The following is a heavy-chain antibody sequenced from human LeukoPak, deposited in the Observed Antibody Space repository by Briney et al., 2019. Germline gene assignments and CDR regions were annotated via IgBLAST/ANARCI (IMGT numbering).Heavy chain of an antibody. D-gene: IGHD3-10*01. J-gene: IGHJ4*02. CDR1: GYTLTELS. Sequence: GASVKVSCKVSGYTLTELSMHWVRQAPGKGLEWMGGFDPEDGETIYAQKFQGRVTMTEDTSTDTAYMELSSLRSEDTAVYYCATGPRTNMVRGVMEAPHWGQGTLVTVSS. CDR2: FDPEDGET. CDR3: ATGPRTNMVRGVMEAPH. V-gene: IGHV1-24*01.